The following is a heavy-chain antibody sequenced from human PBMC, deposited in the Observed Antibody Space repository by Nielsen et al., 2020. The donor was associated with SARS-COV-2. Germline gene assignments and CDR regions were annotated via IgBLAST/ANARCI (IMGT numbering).Heavy chain of an antibody. CDR2: ISSRSSST. Sequence: GESLKISCAASGFSFSDYHMNWIRQAPGKGLEWVSSISSRSSSTNYADSVRGRFTISRDNAKNSLYLQMSSLRDEDTAIYYCATDGGGSVFWGQGTLVTVSP. D-gene: IGHD2-15*01. V-gene: IGHV3-11*03. CDR3: ATDGGGSVF. CDR1: GFSFSDYH. J-gene: IGHJ4*02.